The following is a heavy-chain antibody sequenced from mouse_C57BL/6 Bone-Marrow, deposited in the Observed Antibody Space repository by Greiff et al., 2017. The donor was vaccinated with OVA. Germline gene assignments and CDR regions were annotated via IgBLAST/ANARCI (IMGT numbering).Heavy chain of an antibody. D-gene: IGHD1-2*01. CDR3: ARRHYGFAY. Sequence: VQGVESGAELARPGASVKLSCKASGYTFTSYGISWVTQRTGQGLEWIGEIYPRSGNTYYNEKFKGKATLTADKSSSTAYMELRSLTSEDSAVYFCARRHYGFAYWGQGTLVTVSA. V-gene: IGHV1-81*01. J-gene: IGHJ3*01. CDR2: IYPRSGNT. CDR1: GYTFTSYG.